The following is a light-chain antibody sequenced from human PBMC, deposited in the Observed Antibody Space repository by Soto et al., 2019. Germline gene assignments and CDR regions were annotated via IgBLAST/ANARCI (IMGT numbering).Light chain of an antibody. CDR3: TSYAGGNNV. Sequence: QYALTQPPSASGSPGQSVTISCTGTSSDVGGYNYVSWYQQNPSKVPKLMIYEVNNRPSGVHDRFPGSKSGNTASLTVSGLQAEDEADYYCTSYAGGNNVFGTGTKLTVL. CDR1: SSDVGGYNY. V-gene: IGLV2-8*01. CDR2: EVN. J-gene: IGLJ1*01.